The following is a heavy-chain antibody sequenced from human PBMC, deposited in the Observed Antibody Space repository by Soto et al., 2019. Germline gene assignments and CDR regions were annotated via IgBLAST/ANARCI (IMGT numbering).Heavy chain of an antibody. Sequence: GGSLRLSCAGSGFTFGDSYMSWIRQAPGKGLEWLSYISPGSRYPAYADSVKGRFTISRDNAKNSLYLQINSLRAEDTAVYYCARGLDSGDYVDSFDPWGQGTLVTVSS. CDR3: ARGLDSGDYVDSFDP. J-gene: IGHJ5*02. D-gene: IGHD4-17*01. CDR2: ISPGSRYP. V-gene: IGHV3-11*05. CDR1: GFTFGDSY.